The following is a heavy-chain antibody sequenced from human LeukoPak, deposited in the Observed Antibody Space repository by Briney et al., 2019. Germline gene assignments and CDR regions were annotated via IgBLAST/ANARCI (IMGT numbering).Heavy chain of an antibody. J-gene: IGHJ4*02. CDR2: IIPILGIA. D-gene: IGHD5-18*01. CDR3: TNIPDTAMVPYSFDY. V-gene: IGHV1-69*04. CDR1: GGTFSSYA. Sequence: SVKVSCKASGGTFSSYAISWVRQAPGQGLEWVGRIIPILGIANYAQKFQGRVTITADKSTSTAYMELSSLRSEDTAVYYCTNIPDTAMVPYSFDYWGQGTLVTVSS.